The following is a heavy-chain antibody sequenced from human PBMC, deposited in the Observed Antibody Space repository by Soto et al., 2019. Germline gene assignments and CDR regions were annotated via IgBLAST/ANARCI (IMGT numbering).Heavy chain of an antibody. J-gene: IGHJ4*02. Sequence: GGSLRLSCAASGFTFSSYAMSWVRQAPGKGLEWVSAISGSGGSTYYADSVKGRFTISRDNSKNTLYLQMNSLRAEDTAVYYCAIHYGFDTNFDYWGQGTLVTVSS. CDR2: ISGSGGST. D-gene: IGHD3-10*01. V-gene: IGHV3-23*01. CDR1: GFTFSSYA. CDR3: AIHYGFDTNFDY.